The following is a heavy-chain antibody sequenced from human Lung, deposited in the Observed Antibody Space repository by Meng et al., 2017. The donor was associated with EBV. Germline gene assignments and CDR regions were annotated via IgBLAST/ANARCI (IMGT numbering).Heavy chain of an antibody. J-gene: IGHJ4*02. D-gene: IGHD4-17*01. V-gene: IGHV4-30-4*01. CDR2: IYYSGST. Sequence: QWQLQESGPGLVKPSQTLSLTCAGSGGSISNGGYYWSWVRQPPGKGLEWIGYIYYSGSTYYNPSLKSRVTISVDTSKNQFSLKLSSVTAADTAVYYCARGPTTYFDYWGQGTLVTVSS. CDR1: GGSISNGGYY. CDR3: ARGPTTYFDY.